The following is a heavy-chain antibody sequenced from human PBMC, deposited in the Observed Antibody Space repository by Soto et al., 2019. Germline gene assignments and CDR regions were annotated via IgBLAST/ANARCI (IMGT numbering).Heavy chain of an antibody. Sequence: SVKVSCKASGGTFSSYAISWVRQAPGQGLEWMGGIIPIFGTANYAQKFQGRVTITMDTSTRTVYMELSSLRFDDTAVYYCARDLAAGDYWGQGTLVTVSS. D-gene: IGHD6-13*01. CDR3: ARDLAAGDY. CDR1: GGTFSSYA. CDR2: IIPIFGTA. V-gene: IGHV1-69*05. J-gene: IGHJ4*02.